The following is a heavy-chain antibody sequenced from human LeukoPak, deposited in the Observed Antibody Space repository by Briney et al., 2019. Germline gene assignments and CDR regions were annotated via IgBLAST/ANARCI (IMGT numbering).Heavy chain of an antibody. J-gene: IGHJ4*02. CDR3: ARGGYYDSSGYSY. V-gene: IGHV1-46*01. Sequence: ASVKISCKASGYTFTSYYMHWVRQAPGQGLEWMGIINPTSGSSSNAQKFRGRVTMTRDTSTSTVYMELSSLRSEDTAVYYCARGGYYDSSGYSYWGQGTLVTVSS. CDR2: INPTSGSS. CDR1: GYTFTSYY. D-gene: IGHD3-22*01.